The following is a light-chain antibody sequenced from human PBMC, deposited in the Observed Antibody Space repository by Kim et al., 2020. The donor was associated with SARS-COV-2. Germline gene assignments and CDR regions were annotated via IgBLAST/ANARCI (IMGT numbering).Light chain of an antibody. CDR1: QSVSSTS. Sequence: EIVLTQSPGTLSLSPGERATLSCRASQSVSSTSLAWYQQKPGQAPRLLIYGASSRATGIPDRFSGSGSGTDFTLTISRLEPEDFAVYYCQHYDTRPRRTFGPGTKVDIK. J-gene: IGKJ3*01. V-gene: IGKV3-20*01. CDR3: QHYDTRPRRT. CDR2: GAS.